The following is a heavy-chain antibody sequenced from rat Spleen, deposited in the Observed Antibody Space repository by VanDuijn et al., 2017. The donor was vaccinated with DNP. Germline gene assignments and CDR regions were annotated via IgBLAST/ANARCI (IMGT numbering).Heavy chain of an antibody. CDR3: TRDPDY. CDR2: ITNTGGSI. CDR1: GFTFSDYG. Sequence: EVQLVESGGGLVQPGRSMKLSCAASGFTFSDYGMAWVLQAPTKGLEWVASITNTGGSIFYADSVKGRFSISRDNSQNTLYLQMNSLRSEDTATYYCTRDPDYWGQGVMVTVSS. V-gene: IGHV5-22*01. J-gene: IGHJ2*01.